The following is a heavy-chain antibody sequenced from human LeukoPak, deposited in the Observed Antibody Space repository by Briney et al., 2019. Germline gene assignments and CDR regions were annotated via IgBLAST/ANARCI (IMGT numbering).Heavy chain of an antibody. CDR1: GFTFSNYG. CDR2: ITADGDRT. V-gene: IGHV3-23*01. J-gene: IGHJ4*02. CDR3: ARDLSPYFDY. Sequence: PGGSLRLSCSVSGFTFSNYGMSWVRQAPGKGLEWVSTITADGDRTYGADSVQGRFTISRDNSKNTLYLQMNSLRAEDTAVYYCARDLSPYFDYWGQGTLVTVSS.